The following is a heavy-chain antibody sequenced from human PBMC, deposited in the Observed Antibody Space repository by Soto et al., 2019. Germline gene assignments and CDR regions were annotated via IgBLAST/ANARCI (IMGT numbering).Heavy chain of an antibody. CDR2: ISSSGSTI. J-gene: IGHJ6*02. V-gene: IGHV3-11*01. D-gene: IGHD6-13*01. Sequence: GGSLRLSCAASGFTFSDHYMSWIRQAPGKGLEWVSYISSSGSTIYYADSVKGRFTISRDNAKNSLYLQMNSLRAEDTAVYYCARSYSSSWTPWYYYGMDVWGQGTTVTVSS. CDR1: GFTFSDHY. CDR3: ARSYSSSWTPWYYYGMDV.